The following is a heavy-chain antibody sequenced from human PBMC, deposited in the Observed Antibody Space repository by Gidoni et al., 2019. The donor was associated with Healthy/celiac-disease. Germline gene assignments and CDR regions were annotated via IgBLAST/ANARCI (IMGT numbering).Heavy chain of an antibody. CDR2: ISYDGSNK. CDR3: ARGPYSNYVSYYYYYMDV. J-gene: IGHJ6*03. D-gene: IGHD4-4*01. V-gene: IGHV3-30*04. Sequence: QVQLVESGGGVVQPGRSLSLSCAASGFTFSSYAMHWVRQAPGKGLEWVAVISYDGSNKYYADSVKGRFTISRDNSKNTLYLQMNSLRAEDTAVYYCARGPYSNYVSYYYYYMDVWGKGTTVTVSS. CDR1: GFTFSSYA.